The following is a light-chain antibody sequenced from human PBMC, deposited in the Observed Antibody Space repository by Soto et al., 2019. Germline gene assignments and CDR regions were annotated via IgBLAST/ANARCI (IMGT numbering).Light chain of an antibody. Sequence: DIQMTQSPSSLSASVGDRVTITCRASQNITSYLNWYQQKPGKTPKLLIYGASLLEIGVPSRFSGRVSGTDFALTIISLQPEDFATYYCQQCDSTLRYTFGQGTKLEIK. J-gene: IGKJ2*01. CDR3: QQCDSTLRYT. CDR2: GAS. V-gene: IGKV1-39*01. CDR1: QNITSY.